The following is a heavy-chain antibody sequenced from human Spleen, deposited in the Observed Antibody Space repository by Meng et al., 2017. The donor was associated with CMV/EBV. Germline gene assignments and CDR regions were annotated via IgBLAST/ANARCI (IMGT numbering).Heavy chain of an antibody. V-gene: IGHV3-13*01. J-gene: IGHJ4*02. CDR2: IGTAGDT. CDR3: ARDEIIMIRGVMGY. Sequence: GGSLRLSCAASGFTFSSYDMHWVRQATGKGLEWVSAIGTAGDTYYPGSVKGRFTISRENAKNSLYLQMNSLRAGDTAVYYCARDEIIMIRGVMGYWGQGTLVTVSS. CDR1: GFTFSSYD. D-gene: IGHD3-10*01.